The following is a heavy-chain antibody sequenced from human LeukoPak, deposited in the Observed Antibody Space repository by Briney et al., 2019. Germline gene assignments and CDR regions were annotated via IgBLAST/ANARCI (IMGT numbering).Heavy chain of an antibody. D-gene: IGHD6-19*01. CDR2: ISYDGRNM. Sequence: GGSLRLSCAASGFAFSTYYIHWVRQPPGKGLEWVAVISYDGRNMYYGDSVKGRFTIFRDNSKNTLYLQMNSLRPEDTAVYYCAKSLSSGWSSYYFGDWGQGTLVAVSS. CDR1: GFAFSTYY. CDR3: AKSLSSGWSSYYFGD. V-gene: IGHV3-30*18. J-gene: IGHJ4*02.